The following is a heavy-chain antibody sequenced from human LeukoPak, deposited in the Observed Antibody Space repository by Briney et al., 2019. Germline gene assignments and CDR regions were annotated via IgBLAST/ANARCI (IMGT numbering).Heavy chain of an antibody. CDR1: GGSFSGYY. V-gene: IGHV4-34*01. D-gene: IGHD2-2*01. CDR2: INHSGST. Sequence: SETLSLTCAVYGGSFSGYYWSWIRQSPGKGLEWIGEINHSGSTNYNPSLKSRVTISVDTSKNQFSLKLSSVTAADTAVYYCAAWGYCSSTSCYGPWFDPWGQGTLVTVSS. CDR3: AAWGYCSSTSCYGPWFDP. J-gene: IGHJ5*02.